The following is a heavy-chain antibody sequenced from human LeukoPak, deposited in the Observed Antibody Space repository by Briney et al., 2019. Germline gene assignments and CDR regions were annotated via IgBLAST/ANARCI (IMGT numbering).Heavy chain of an antibody. Sequence: GRSLRLSCAVSGCTLSMYTHHWVRQAPGKGLKCVAISSFDGDNKYYADSVKGRFTISRDNSKNTLYLQMNSLKTDDTAVYYCARVAAPRSNDYWGQGTLVTVSS. D-gene: IGHD6-13*01. CDR3: ARVAAPRSNDY. V-gene: IGHV3-30-3*01. J-gene: IGHJ4*02. CDR1: GCTLSMYT. CDR2: SSFDGDNK.